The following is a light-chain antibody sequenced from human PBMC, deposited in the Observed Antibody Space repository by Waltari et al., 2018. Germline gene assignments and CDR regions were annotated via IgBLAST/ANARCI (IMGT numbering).Light chain of an antibody. V-gene: IGLV2-8*01. CDR2: AVT. CDR1: RGDIGTYDH. CDR3: SSYAGNYIYV. Sequence: QSALTQPPSASGSPGQSVTISCPGTRGDIGTYDHVSWYQQHPGKAPKVIVHAVTKRPSGVPDRFSGSKSGDTAFLTVSGLQAEDEADYYCSSYAGNYIYVFGTGTEVTVL. J-gene: IGLJ1*01.